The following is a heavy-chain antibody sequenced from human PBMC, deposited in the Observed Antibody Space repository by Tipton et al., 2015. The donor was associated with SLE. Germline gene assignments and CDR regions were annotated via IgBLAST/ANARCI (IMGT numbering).Heavy chain of an antibody. CDR3: ARGHHTGWGAFDF. CDR2: LVPIGLP. J-gene: IGHJ3*01. D-gene: IGHD1-14*01. Sequence: QLVQSGAEVKKPGSLVKISCKASGGTFDTSTFNWVRQAPGQGLEWMGRLVPIGLPAYAQRFRGRVTISADTSTTTVYMEVSSLRSEAAAIYFCARGHHTGWGAFDFWGQGTTVTVSS. CDR1: GGTFDTST. V-gene: IGHV1-69*09.